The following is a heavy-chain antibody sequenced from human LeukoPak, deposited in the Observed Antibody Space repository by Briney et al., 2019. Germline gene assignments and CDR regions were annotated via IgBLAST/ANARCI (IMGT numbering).Heavy chain of an antibody. CDR3: ARGPRRYLKALDS. V-gene: IGHV4-34*01. Sequence: SETLSLTCAVYGGSFSGYYWSWIRQPPGKGLEWIGEINHNGSTNYNPSLKSRVTISVDTSKNQFSLNLTSVTAADTAAYYCARGPRRYLKALDSWGQGTLVTVSS. CDR2: INHNGST. D-gene: IGHD2/OR15-2a*01. J-gene: IGHJ4*02. CDR1: GGSFSGYY.